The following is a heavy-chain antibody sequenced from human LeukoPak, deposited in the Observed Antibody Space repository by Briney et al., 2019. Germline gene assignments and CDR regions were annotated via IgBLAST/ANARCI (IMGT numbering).Heavy chain of an antibody. D-gene: IGHD2-15*01. CDR1: GFTFSDYY. CDR2: ISSSGSTM. CDR3: AGYCSGGSCYAAGY. V-gene: IGHV3-11*01. Sequence: GGSLRLSRAASGFTFSDYYMSRIRQAPGKGLEWVSYISSSGSTMYYADSVKGRFTISRDNAKNSLYLQMNSLRAEDTAVYYCAGYCSGGSCYAAGYWGQGTLVTVSS. J-gene: IGHJ4*02.